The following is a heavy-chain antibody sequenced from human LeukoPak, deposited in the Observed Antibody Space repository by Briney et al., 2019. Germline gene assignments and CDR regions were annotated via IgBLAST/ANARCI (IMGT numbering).Heavy chain of an antibody. V-gene: IGHV3-30-3*01. D-gene: IGHD6-19*01. CDR2: ISYDGSNK. CDR1: GFTFSSST. J-gene: IGHJ4*02. Sequence: GRSLRLSCAASGFTFSSSTMHWVRQAPGKGLEWVAVISYDGSNKYYADSVKGRFTISRDNSKNTLYLQMNSLRAEDTAVYYCARGRGGWYSLDYWGQGTLVTVSS. CDR3: ARGRGGWYSLDY.